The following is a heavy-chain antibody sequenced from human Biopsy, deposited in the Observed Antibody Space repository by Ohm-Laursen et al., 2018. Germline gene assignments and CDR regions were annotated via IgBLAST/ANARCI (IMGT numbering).Heavy chain of an antibody. V-gene: IGHV1-69*04. CDR2: IIPLLGIT. J-gene: IGHJ6*02. D-gene: IGHD2-2*02. Sequence: SVKVSCKTSGGIFSSYAMSWVRQAPGQGLEWMGRIIPLLGITNYAQKFQGRVTISADKSTSTAYMELSSLRSEDTAVYYCAREYPEGDVWGQGTTVTVSS. CDR3: AREYPEGDV. CDR1: GGIFSSYA.